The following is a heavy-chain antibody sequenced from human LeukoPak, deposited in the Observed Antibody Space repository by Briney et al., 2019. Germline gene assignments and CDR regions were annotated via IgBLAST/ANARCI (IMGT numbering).Heavy chain of an antibody. Sequence: GGSLRLSCAASGFTFSSYAMSWVRQAPGKGLGWVSAISGSGGSTYYADSVKGRFTISRDNSKNTLYLQMNSLRAEDTAVYYCAKDRLERLYYFDYWGQGTLVTVSS. V-gene: IGHV3-23*01. CDR1: GFTFSSYA. D-gene: IGHD1-1*01. CDR3: AKDRLERLYYFDY. CDR2: ISGSGGST. J-gene: IGHJ4*02.